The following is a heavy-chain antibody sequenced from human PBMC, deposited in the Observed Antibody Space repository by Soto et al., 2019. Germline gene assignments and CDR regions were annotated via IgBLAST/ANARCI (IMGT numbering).Heavy chain of an antibody. CDR1: GGSISSGDYS. CDR3: ARGVTVFGLVSRFWFDP. CDR2: IYNSGIT. J-gene: IGHJ5*02. Sequence: PSETLSLTCTVSGGSISSGDYSWSWVRQSPGMGLEWIGHIYNSGITYYNPSLKSRVVISIDTSRNQFSLRLNSLTAADRAVYFCARGVTVFGLVSRFWFDPWGQGTVVTVSS. V-gene: IGHV4-30-4*01. D-gene: IGHD3-3*01.